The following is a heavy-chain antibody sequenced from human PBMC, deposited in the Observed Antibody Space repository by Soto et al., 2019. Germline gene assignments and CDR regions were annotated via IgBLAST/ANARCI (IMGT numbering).Heavy chain of an antibody. CDR2: IYHSGST. V-gene: IGHV4-30-2*01. Sequence: SETLSLTCAVSGGSISSGGYSWSWIRQPPGKGLEWIGYIYHSGSTYYNPSLKSRVTISVDTSKNQFSLKLTSVTAADTAVYYCAREKITGLFDYWGQGTLVTVSS. CDR1: GGSISSGGYS. CDR3: AREKITGLFDY. D-gene: IGHD2-8*02. J-gene: IGHJ4*02.